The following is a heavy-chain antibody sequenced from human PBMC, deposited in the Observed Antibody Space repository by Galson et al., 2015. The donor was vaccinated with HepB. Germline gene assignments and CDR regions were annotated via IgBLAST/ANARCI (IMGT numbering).Heavy chain of an antibody. CDR1: GFSFSNFA. J-gene: IGHJ6*02. V-gene: IGHV3-23*01. CDR3: AKMQGPGSHYNYGMGV. CDR2: IGGSGTRI. Sequence: SLRLSCAASGFSFSNFAMTWVRQAPGKGLEWVSAIGGSGTRIYYADSVKGRFTISRDNSKNTLYLQMNSLRAEDTAVYYCAKMQGPGSHYNYGMGVWGQGTTVTVSS. D-gene: IGHD3-10*01.